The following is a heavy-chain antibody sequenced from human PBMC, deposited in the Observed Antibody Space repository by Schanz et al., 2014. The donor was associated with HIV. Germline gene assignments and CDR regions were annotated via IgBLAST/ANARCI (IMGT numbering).Heavy chain of an antibody. CDR1: GGTFSIYA. V-gene: IGHV1-69*01. Sequence: QVQLVQSGAEVKKPGSSVKVSCKASGGTFSIYAISWVRQAPGQGLEWVGGVIPAFGTANYAQKFRGRVTITVDESTSTAYMELSSLRSEDTAVYYCAKGLTIWLQPPFDYWGQGTLVTVSS. CDR3: AKGLTIWLQPPFDY. J-gene: IGHJ4*02. D-gene: IGHD5-12*01. CDR2: VIPAFGTA.